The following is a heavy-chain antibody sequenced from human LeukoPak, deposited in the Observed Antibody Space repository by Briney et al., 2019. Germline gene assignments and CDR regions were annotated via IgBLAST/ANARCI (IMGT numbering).Heavy chain of an antibody. V-gene: IGHV4-34*01. Sequence: SETLSLTCAVYGGSFSGYYWSWIRRPPGKGLEWLGGINHSGSTNYNPSLKSRVTISVDTSKNQFSLKLSSVTAADTAVYYCARGLVVAATHFDYWGQGTLVTVSS. CDR3: ARGLVVAATHFDY. CDR2: INHSGST. D-gene: IGHD2-15*01. CDR1: GGSFSGYY. J-gene: IGHJ4*02.